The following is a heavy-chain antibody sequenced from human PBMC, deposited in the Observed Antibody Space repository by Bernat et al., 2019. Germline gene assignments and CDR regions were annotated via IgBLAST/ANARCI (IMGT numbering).Heavy chain of an antibody. J-gene: IGHJ4*02. Sequence: QLQLQESGPGLVKPSETLSLTCTVSAGSISSSSYYWGWIRQPPGKGLEWIGSIYYSGSTYYNPSLKSRVTISVDTSKNQFSLKLSSVTAADTAVYYCARRRIAVAGTGFDYWGQGTLVTVSS. CDR1: AGSISSSSYY. V-gene: IGHV4-39*01. D-gene: IGHD6-19*01. CDR3: ARRRIAVAGTGFDY. CDR2: IYYSGST.